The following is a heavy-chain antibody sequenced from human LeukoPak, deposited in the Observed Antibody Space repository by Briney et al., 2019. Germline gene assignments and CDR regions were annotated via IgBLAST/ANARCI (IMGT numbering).Heavy chain of an antibody. J-gene: IGHJ4*02. D-gene: IGHD5-18*01. V-gene: IGHV3-53*01. Sequence: GGSLRLSCAASGLTVSSNYMSWVRQAPGKGLEWVSVIYSGGSTYYADSVKGRFTISRDNSKNTLYLQMNSLRAEDTAVYYCASTDTAMAPFDYWGQGTLVTVSS. CDR2: IYSGGST. CDR3: ASTDTAMAPFDY. CDR1: GLTVSSNY.